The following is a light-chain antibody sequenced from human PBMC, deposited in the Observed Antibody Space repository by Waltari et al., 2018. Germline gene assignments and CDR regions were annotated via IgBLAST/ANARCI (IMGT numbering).Light chain of an antibody. V-gene: IGKV1-39*01. CDR3: QQSYRTPRT. Sequence: DIQMTKSPSSLSASVGDRVNITCRASQSISSYLDWYQQKPGKAPKLLTYGASSLQGGVPSRFSGSGSGTDFTLTISSLQPEDFATYYCQQSYRTPRTFGQGTKVEIE. J-gene: IGKJ1*01. CDR2: GAS. CDR1: QSISSY.